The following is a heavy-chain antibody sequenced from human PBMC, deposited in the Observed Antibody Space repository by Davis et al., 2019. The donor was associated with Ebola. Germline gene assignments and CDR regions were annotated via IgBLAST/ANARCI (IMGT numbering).Heavy chain of an antibody. D-gene: IGHD2-2*02. CDR1: GGSFSGYY. CDR2: IYYRGST. J-gene: IGHJ5*02. Sequence: SETLSLTCAVYGGSFSGYYWSWIRQPPGKGLEWIGYIYYRGSTNYNPSLKSRVTISVDTSKNQFSLKLSSVTAADTAVYYCARGYTGWFDPWGQGTLVTVSS. V-gene: IGHV4-59*12. CDR3: ARGYTGWFDP.